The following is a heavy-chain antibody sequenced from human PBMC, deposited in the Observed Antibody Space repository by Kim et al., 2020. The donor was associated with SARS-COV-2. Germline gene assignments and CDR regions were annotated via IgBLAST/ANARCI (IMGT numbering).Heavy chain of an antibody. J-gene: IGHJ4*02. D-gene: IGHD6-13*01. V-gene: IGHV3-48*03. CDR3: ASEGYSSWPTPAY. Sequence: GGSLRLSCAASGFTFSSYEMNWVRQAPGKGLEWVSYISSSGSTIYYADSVKGRFTISRDNAKNTLYLQMNSLRAEDTAVYYCASEGYSSWPTPAYWGQGTLVTASS. CDR1: GFTFSSYE. CDR2: ISSSGSTI.